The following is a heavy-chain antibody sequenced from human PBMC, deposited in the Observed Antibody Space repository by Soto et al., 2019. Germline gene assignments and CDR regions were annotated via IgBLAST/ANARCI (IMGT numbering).Heavy chain of an antibody. V-gene: IGHV1-46*01. CDR2: IKTSGGST. J-gene: IGHJ3*02. CDR3: ANYGDYQAFDT. D-gene: IGHD4-17*01. CDR1: GYTFTSYY. Sequence: LVKVSCKASGYTFTSYYIHSGRQAPGQGLEWMRIIKTSGGSTSYAQKFQGRVTMTRDTSTSTVYMELSSLRSEDTALYYCANYGDYQAFDTWGQGTMVTVSS.